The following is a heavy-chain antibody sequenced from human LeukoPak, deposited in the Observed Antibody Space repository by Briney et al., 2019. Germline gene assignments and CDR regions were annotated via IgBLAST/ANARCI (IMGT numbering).Heavy chain of an antibody. CDR2: IIPIFGTA. CDR3: ARGVATITGAFDI. Sequence: ASVKVSCKASGGTFISYAISWVRQAPGQGLEWMGGIIPIFGTANYAQKFQGRVTITADESTSTAYMELSSLRSEDTAVYYCARGVATITGAFDIWGQGTMVTVSS. D-gene: IGHD5-24*01. J-gene: IGHJ3*02. V-gene: IGHV1-69*13. CDR1: GGTFISYA.